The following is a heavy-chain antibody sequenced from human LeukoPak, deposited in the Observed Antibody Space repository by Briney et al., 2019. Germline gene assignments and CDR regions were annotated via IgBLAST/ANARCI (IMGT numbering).Heavy chain of an antibody. J-gene: IGHJ4*02. CDR2: INPNSGGT. CDR3: ARSLYDSSGYSY. V-gene: IGHV1-2*04. Sequence: ASVKVSCKASGYTFTSYGISWVRQAPGQGLEWMGWINPNSGGTNYAQKFQGWVTMTRDTSISTAYMELSRLRSDDTAVYYCARSLYDSSGYSYWGQGTLVTVSS. D-gene: IGHD3-22*01. CDR1: GYTFTSYG.